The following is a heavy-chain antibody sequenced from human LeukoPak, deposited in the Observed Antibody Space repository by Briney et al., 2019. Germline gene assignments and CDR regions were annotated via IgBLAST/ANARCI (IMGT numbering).Heavy chain of an antibody. CDR1: GFTFSSYG. CDR3: AKDPSYAPLYYFDY. J-gene: IGHJ4*02. CDR2: IWYDGGNK. V-gene: IGHV3-33*06. D-gene: IGHD2-2*01. Sequence: GRSLRLSCAASGFTFSSYGMHWVRQAPGKGLEWVAVIWYDGGNKYYADSVKGRFTISRDNSKNTLYLQMNSLRAEDTAVYYCAKDPSYAPLYYFDYWGQGTLVTVSS.